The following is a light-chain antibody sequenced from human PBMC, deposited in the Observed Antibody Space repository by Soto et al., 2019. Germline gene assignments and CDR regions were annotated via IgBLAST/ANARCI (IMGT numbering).Light chain of an antibody. V-gene: IGKV1-12*01. CDR3: QRANNFPPWK. CDR2: AAS. Sequence: EIQLTQSPSSLSASIGDSVTITFLASEDIRSWLGWYQQKPGEAPKLLIFAASSLQSGVPSRFSGSGSGTHFTLTITSLQPEDFATYYCQRANNFPPWKFGQGTKVDI. CDR1: EDIRSW. J-gene: IGKJ1*01.